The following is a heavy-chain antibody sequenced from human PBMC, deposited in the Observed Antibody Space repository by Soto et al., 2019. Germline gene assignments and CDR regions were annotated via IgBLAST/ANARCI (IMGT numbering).Heavy chain of an antibody. V-gene: IGHV3-23*01. CDR1: GFTFSSDA. Sequence: EVQLLESGGGLVQPGGSLRLSCAASGFTFSSDAMSWVRQAPGKVLEWVSAISGSGGSTYYAGSVKGRFTISRDNSKNTLYLQMNSLRAEDTAVYYCAKDSYDSSGYYDSWGQGTLVTVSS. J-gene: IGHJ4*02. D-gene: IGHD3-22*01. CDR2: ISGSGGST. CDR3: AKDSYDSSGYYDS.